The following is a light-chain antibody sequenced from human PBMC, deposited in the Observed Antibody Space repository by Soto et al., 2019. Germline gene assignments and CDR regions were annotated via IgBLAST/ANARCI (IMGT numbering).Light chain of an antibody. CDR1: QSISSW. CDR3: QQYNTFWT. CDR2: DVS. J-gene: IGKJ1*01. Sequence: DIQMTQSPSTLSASVGDRVTITCRASQSISSWLAWYQQKPGKAPKLLIYDVSSLESGVPSRFSGSGSGTEFTLTISSLQPDDFATYYCQQYNTFWTFGQGTTVDIK. V-gene: IGKV1-5*01.